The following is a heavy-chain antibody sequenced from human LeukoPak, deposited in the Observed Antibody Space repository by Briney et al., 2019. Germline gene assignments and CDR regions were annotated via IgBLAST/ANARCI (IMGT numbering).Heavy chain of an antibody. D-gene: IGHD3-22*01. CDR1: GFTFSRYW. V-gene: IGHV3-74*01. J-gene: IGHJ4*02. CDR3: ARVSSRRVPPTYSYDRRNYFDY. CDR2: INSDGSTT. Sequence: GGSLRLSCAASGFTFSRYWMHWVRQAPGKGLVWVSHINSDGSTTNYADSVKGRFTISRDNARNSLYLQMNSLRAEDTAVYYCARVSSRRVPPTYSYDRRNYFDYWGQGTLVTVSS.